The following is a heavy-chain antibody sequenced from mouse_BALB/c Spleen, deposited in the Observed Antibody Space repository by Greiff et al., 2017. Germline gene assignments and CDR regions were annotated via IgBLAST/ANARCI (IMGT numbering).Heavy chain of an antibody. J-gene: IGHJ4*01. D-gene: IGHD1-1*01. CDR3: ARDYYFYAMDY. CDR2: ISSGSSTI. CDR1: GFTFSSFG. V-gene: IGHV5-17*02. Sequence: EVQVVESGGGLVQPGGSRKLSCAASGFTFSSFGMHWVRQAPEKGLEWVAYISSGSSTIYYADTVKGRFTISRDNPKNTLFLQMTSLRSEDTAMYYCARDYYFYAMDYWGQGTSVTVSS.